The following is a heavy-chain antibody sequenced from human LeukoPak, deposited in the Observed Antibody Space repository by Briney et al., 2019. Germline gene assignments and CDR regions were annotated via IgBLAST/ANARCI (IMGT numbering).Heavy chain of an antibody. CDR1: GYTFTSYY. Sequence: ASVKVSCKASGYTFTSYYMHWVCQAPGQGLEWMGIINPSGGSTSYAQKFQGRVTMTRDTSTSTVYMELSSLRSEDTAVYYCARDYPLWDGDPGVFDYWGQGTLVTVS. CDR2: INPSGGST. J-gene: IGHJ4*02. V-gene: IGHV1-46*01. CDR3: ARDYPLWDGDPGVFDY. D-gene: IGHD4-17*01.